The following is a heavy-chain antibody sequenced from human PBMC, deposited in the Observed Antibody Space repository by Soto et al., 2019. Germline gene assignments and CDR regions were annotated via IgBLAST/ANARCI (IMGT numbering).Heavy chain of an antibody. D-gene: IGHD3-10*01. J-gene: IGHJ4*02. CDR1: GYPFTSLH. Sequence: ASVKVSYTASGYPFTSLHFNWVRQATGQGLEWIGWMNPHSGDTGFAQRFQGRVTMTRNTSINTAYMELRSLRSQDTAVYYCARGSPGPVDHWGQGTQVTVSS. CDR3: ARGSPGPVDH. CDR2: MNPHSGDT. V-gene: IGHV1-8*01.